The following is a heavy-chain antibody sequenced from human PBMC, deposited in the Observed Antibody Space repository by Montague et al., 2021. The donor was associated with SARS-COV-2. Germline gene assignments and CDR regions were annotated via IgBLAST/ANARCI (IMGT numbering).Heavy chain of an antibody. D-gene: IGHD2-2*02. Sequence: SETLSLTCTVSGDSISNSSYYWGWIRQPPGKGLEWIGSIYYSGSTYYNPSHKSRVTISVDTSKNQFSLKLNSVTAADTAVYYCARDPSRQLLLYPVGDYYYGMDVWGQGTTVTVSS. J-gene: IGHJ6*02. V-gene: IGHV4-39*07. CDR3: ARDPSRQLLLYPVGDYYYGMDV. CDR1: GDSISNSSYY. CDR2: IYYSGST.